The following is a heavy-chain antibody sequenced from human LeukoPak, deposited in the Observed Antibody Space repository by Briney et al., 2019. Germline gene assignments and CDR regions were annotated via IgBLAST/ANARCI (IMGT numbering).Heavy chain of an antibody. CDR3: ARGGPIGGDCYPLTYDAFDI. CDR1: GFTFSDYY. V-gene: IGHV3-11*01. CDR2: ISSSGSTI. D-gene: IGHD2-21*02. J-gene: IGHJ3*02. Sequence: GGSLRLSCAASGFTFSDYYMSWIRQAPGKGLEGVSYISSSGSTIYYADFVKGRFTISRDNAKNSLYLQMNSMRAQDTDVYYCARGGPIGGDCYPLTYDAFDIWGQGTMVTVSS.